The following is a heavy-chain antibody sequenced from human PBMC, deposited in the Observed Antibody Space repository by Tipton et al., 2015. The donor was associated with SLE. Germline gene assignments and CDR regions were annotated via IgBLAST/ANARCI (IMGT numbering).Heavy chain of an antibody. J-gene: IGHJ3*02. CDR1: GGSISSYY. V-gene: IGHV4-59*12. D-gene: IGHD1-26*01. CDR3: ARPIVGVAAFHI. CDR2: IYYSGST. Sequence: TLSLTCTVSGGSISSYYWSWIRQPPGKGLEWIGYIYYSGSTNYDPSLKSRVTISVDTSKNQFSLKLSSVTAADTAVYFCARPIVGVAAFHIWGPGTMVTVSS.